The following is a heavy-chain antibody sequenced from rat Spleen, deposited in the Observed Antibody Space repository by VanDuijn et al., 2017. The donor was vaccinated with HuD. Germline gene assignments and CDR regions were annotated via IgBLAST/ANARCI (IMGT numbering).Heavy chain of an antibody. D-gene: IGHD1-12*02. V-gene: IGHV5-25*01. J-gene: IGHJ4*01. CDR2: ISYDGLVP. CDR1: GFTFSNYY. CDR3: ARHRLYFDDGSYFHSRVMDA. Sequence: EVQLVESGGGLVQPGRSMKLSCAASGFTFSNYYMAWVRQAPTKGLEWVARISYDGLVPYYRDSVKGRCTISRDNSESTLYLQMDSLRSEDTATYYCARHRLYFDDGSYFHSRVMDAWGQGASVTVSS.